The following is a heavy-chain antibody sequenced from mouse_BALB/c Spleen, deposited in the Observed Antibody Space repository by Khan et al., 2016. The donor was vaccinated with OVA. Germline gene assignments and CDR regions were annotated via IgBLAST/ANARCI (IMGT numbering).Heavy chain of an antibody. V-gene: IGHV1S136*01. CDR2: INPDSDGI. Sequence: VQLKQSGPDLVKPGASVKMSCKASGYTFTNYFMRWVKQKPGQGLEWIGDINPDSDGIMYNEKFKDKATLTSDKSSSTAYLELSSLTSEDSAVYYCARDASNWDFCVAYWGQGTLVTVSA. J-gene: IGHJ3*01. CDR3: ARDASNWDFCVAY. D-gene: IGHD4-1*01. CDR1: GYTFTNYF.